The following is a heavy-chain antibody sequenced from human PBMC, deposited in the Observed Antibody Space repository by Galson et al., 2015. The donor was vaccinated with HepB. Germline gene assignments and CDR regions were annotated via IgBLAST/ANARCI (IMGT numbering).Heavy chain of an antibody. CDR2: ISFDGRHK. D-gene: IGHD3-16*01. Sequence: SLRLSCATSGFTFNTYTMHWVRQPPGKGLDWVAGISFDGRHKYYTDSVKGRFTISRDNPKSTLYLQMNSLRPDDTAVYFCATGAGGGAPWLIPSVLDYWGQGTQVTVSS. CDR3: ATGAGGGAPWLIPSVLDY. CDR1: GFTFNTYT. V-gene: IGHV3-30*04. J-gene: IGHJ4*02.